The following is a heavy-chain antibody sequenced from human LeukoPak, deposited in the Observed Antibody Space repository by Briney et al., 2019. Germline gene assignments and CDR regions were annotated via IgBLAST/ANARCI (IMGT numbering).Heavy chain of an antibody. D-gene: IGHD2-2*01. CDR1: GYTFTGYY. V-gene: IGHV1-2*02. J-gene: IGHJ4*02. Sequence: GASVKVSCKASGYTFTGYYMHWVRQAPGQGLEWMGWINPNSGGTNYAQKFQGRVTMTRDTSTSTAYMELSSQRSEDIDVYYCARQPRVVVPAAMVDYWGQGTLVTVSS. CDR3: ARQPRVVVPAAMVDY. CDR2: INPNSGGT.